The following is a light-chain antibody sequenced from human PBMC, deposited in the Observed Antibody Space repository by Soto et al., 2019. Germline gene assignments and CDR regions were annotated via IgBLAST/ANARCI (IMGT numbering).Light chain of an antibody. CDR3: QQYGSSPRT. V-gene: IGKV3-20*01. CDR2: GAS. Sequence: EIVMTQSPATLSVSPGGRSTLACRASQSVSSSYLAWYQQKNGQAPRLXIYGASSRATGIPDRFSGSVYGTDFNLTISRLETEDFAVYYCQQYGSSPRTFGQGTKVDIK. J-gene: IGKJ1*01. CDR1: QSVSSSY.